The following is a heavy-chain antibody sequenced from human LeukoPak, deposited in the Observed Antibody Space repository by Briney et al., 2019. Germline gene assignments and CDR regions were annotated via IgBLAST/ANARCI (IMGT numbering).Heavy chain of an antibody. CDR2: INPNSGGT. V-gene: IGHV1-2*02. D-gene: IGHD6-13*01. CDR1: GYTFTGYY. Sequence: GASVKVSCKASGYTFTGYYMHWVRQAPGQGLEWMGWINPNSGGTNYAQKFQGRVTMTRVTSISTAYMELSRLRSDDTAVYYCARINSSSWFANGNAPIDYWGQGTLVTVSS. J-gene: IGHJ4*02. CDR3: ARINSSSWFANGNAPIDY.